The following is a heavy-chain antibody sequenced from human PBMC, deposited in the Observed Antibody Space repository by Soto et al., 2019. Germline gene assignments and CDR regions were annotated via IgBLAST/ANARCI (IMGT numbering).Heavy chain of an antibody. CDR2: ISGSGGST. Sequence: PGGSLRLSCAASGFTFSSYAMSWVRQAPGKGLEWVSAISGSGGSTYYADSVKGRFTISRDNSKNTLYLQMNSLRAEDTAVYYCAKDVITMIVVVTRYFDYWGQGTLVNVSS. CDR3: AKDVITMIVVVTRYFDY. V-gene: IGHV3-23*01. D-gene: IGHD3-22*01. J-gene: IGHJ4*02. CDR1: GFTFSSYA.